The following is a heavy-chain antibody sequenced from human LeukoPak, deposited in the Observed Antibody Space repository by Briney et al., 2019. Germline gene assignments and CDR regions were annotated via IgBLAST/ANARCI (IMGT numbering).Heavy chain of an antibody. CDR1: GGSISSYY. CDR3: ARDIVATISGHYYYYMDV. Sequence: PSETLSLTCTVSGGSISSYYWSWIRQPAGKGLEWIGRIYTSGSTNYNPSLKSRVTMSVDTSKNQFSLKLSSVTAADTAVYYCARDIVATISGHYYYYMDVWGKGTTVTVSS. CDR2: IYTSGST. V-gene: IGHV4-4*07. J-gene: IGHJ6*03. D-gene: IGHD5-12*01.